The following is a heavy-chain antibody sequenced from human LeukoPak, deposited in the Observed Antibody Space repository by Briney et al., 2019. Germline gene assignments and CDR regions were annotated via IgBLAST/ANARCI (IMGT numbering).Heavy chain of an antibody. V-gene: IGHV3-21*01. Sequence: PGGSLRLSCAASGFTFSSYSMNWVRQAPGKGLEWVSSISSSSSYIYYADSVKGRFTISRDNAKNSLYLQMNSLRAEDTAVYYCARDASGVGDSSGYYSREFDYWGQGTLVTVSS. CDR2: ISSSSSYI. CDR1: GFTFSSYS. D-gene: IGHD3-22*01. CDR3: ARDASGVGDSSGYYSREFDY. J-gene: IGHJ4*02.